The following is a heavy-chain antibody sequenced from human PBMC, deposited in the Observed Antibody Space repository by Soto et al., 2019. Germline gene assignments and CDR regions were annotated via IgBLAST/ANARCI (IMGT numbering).Heavy chain of an antibody. CDR3: TRRMIVDHYGSGSHGMDV. CDR2: IRSKANSYAT. D-gene: IGHD3-10*01. Sequence: EVQLVESGGGLVQPGGSLKLSCAASGFTFSGSAMHWVRQASGKGLEWVGRIRSKANSYATAYAASVKARFTISRDDSKNTAYLQMNSLKTEDTAVYYCTRRMIVDHYGSGSHGMDVWGQGTTVTVSS. J-gene: IGHJ6*02. CDR1: GFTFSGSA. V-gene: IGHV3-73*02.